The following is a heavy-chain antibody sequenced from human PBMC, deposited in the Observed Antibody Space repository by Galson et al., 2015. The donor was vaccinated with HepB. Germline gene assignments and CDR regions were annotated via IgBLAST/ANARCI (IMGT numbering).Heavy chain of an antibody. Sequence: SLRLSCAASGSTFSSHGMHWVRQAPGKGLEWVALIWFDGSKDYYADSVKGRFTISRDNSKNMVYLQMNNLRAEDTAVYYCARYYGNYRAFDYWGQGTLVSVSS. J-gene: IGHJ4*02. V-gene: IGHV3-33*01. CDR1: GSTFSSHG. D-gene: IGHD4-11*01. CDR3: ARYYGNYRAFDY. CDR2: IWFDGSKD.